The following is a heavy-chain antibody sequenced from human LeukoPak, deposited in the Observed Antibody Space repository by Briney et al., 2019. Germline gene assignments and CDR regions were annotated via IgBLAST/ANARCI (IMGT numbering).Heavy chain of an antibody. CDR1: GYTFTSYD. J-gene: IGHJ4*02. V-gene: IGHV1-2*02. D-gene: IGHD3-10*01. CDR3: ARDGSDYYGSGSERVYFDY. Sequence: GASVKVSCKASGYTFTSYDINWVRQATGQGLEWMGWINPNSGGTNYAQKFQGRVTMTRDTSISTAYMELSRLRSDDTAVYYCARDGSDYYGSGSERVYFDYWGQGTLVTVSS. CDR2: INPNSGGT.